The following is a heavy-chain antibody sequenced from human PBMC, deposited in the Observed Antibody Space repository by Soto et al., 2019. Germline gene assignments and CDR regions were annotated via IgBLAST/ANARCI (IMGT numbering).Heavy chain of an antibody. CDR1: GYTFTSYY. CDR2: INPSGGST. V-gene: IGHV1-46*01. CDR3: ARDPPYSNYGGSYYYYYGMDV. J-gene: IGHJ6*02. D-gene: IGHD4-4*01. Sequence: ASVKVSCKASGYTFTSYYMHWVRPAPGQGLEWMGIINPSGGSTSYAQKFQGRVTMTRDTSTSTVYMELSSLRPEDTAVYYCARDPPYSNYGGSYYYYYGMDVWGQGTTVTVS.